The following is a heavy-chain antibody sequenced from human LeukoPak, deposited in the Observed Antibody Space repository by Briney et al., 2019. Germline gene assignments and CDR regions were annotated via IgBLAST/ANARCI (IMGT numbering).Heavy chain of an antibody. CDR3: ARGFTIFGVVNDAFDI. J-gene: IGHJ3*02. CDR1: EFTFSSYW. D-gene: IGHD3-3*01. CDR2: INSDGSST. V-gene: IGHV3-74*01. Sequence: PGGSLRLSCAASEFTFSSYWMHWVRHAPGKGLVWVSRINSDGSSTTYADSVKGRFTISRDNAKNTLYLQMNSLRAEDTAVYYCARGFTIFGVVNDAFDIWGQGTMVTVSS.